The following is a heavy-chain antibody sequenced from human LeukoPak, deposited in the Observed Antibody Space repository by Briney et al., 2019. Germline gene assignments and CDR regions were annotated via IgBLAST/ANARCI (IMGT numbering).Heavy chain of an antibody. CDR2: ISGSGGST. V-gene: IGHV3-23*01. Sequence: GGSLRLSCAASGFTFSSYAMSWVRQAPGKGLEWVSAISGSGGSTYYADSAKGRFTISRDHSKNTLYLQMNSLRAEDTAVYYCAKDDRYDFWSGYPDYWGQGTLVTVSS. CDR3: AKDDRYDFWSGYPDY. J-gene: IGHJ4*02. CDR1: GFTFSSYA. D-gene: IGHD3-3*01.